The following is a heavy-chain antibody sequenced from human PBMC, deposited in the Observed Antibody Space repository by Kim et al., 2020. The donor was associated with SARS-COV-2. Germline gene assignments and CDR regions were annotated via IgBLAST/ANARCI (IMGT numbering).Heavy chain of an antibody. D-gene: IGHD6-25*01. V-gene: IGHV3-30*02. J-gene: IGHJ4*02. Sequence: ADSVKGRFTISRDNSKNTLYLQMNSLRAEDTAVYYCAKDKESSGSYYFDYWGQGTLVTVSS. CDR3: AKDKESSGSYYFDY.